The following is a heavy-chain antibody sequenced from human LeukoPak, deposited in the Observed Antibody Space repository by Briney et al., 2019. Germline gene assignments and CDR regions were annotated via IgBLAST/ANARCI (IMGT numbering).Heavy chain of an antibody. V-gene: IGHV3-21*01. CDR1: GFSFSTYT. D-gene: IGHD6-13*01. J-gene: IGHJ5*02. CDR3: AREPGIAAAGGSLHNWFDP. Sequence: PGGSLRLSCAASGFSFSTYTMIWFRQAPGKALEWVSSISSSGNYRDFADSVKGRFTISRDNAQKSLYLQMNNLRAEDTAVYYCAREPGIAAAGGSLHNWFDPWGQGTLVTVSS. CDR2: ISSSGNYR.